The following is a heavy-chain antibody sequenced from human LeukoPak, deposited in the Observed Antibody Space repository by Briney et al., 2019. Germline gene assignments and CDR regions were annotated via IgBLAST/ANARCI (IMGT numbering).Heavy chain of an antibody. CDR3: AKGSGINHYHWIDP. Sequence: GGSLRLSCAASGFTFSSYSMNWVRQAPGKGLEWVSGISGGGGSTYYADSVKGRFTISRDNSKNTLYLQMDSLRAEDTALYYCAKGSGINHYHWIDPWGQGTLVTVSS. CDR1: GFTFSSYS. D-gene: IGHD1-14*01. V-gene: IGHV3-23*01. J-gene: IGHJ5*02. CDR2: ISGGGGST.